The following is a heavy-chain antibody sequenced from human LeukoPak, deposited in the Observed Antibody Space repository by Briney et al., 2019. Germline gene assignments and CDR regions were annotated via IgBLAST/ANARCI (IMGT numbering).Heavy chain of an antibody. V-gene: IGHV4-30-4*01. D-gene: IGHD3-3*01. J-gene: IGHJ4*02. CDR1: GGSISSGDYY. CDR2: IYYSGST. CDR3: ARVRSGYYDY. Sequence: SETLSLTCTVSGGSISSGDYYWSWIRQPPGEGLEWIGYIYYSGSTYYNPSLKSRVTISVDTSKNQFSLKLSSVTAADTAVYYCARVRSGYYDYWGQGTLVTVSS.